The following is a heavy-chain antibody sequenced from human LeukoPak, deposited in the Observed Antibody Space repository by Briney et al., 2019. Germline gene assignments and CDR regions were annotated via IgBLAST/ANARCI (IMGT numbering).Heavy chain of an antibody. CDR3: ARGDSGYDYHYYYYMDV. V-gene: IGHV3-11*04. Sequence: GGSLRLSCAASGFTFSDYYMTWIRQAPGKGLEWVSCISSSGSTIFYADSVKGRFTISRDNAKNTVYLQMNSLRAEDTAVYYCARGDSGYDYHYYYYMDVWGKGTTVTVSS. CDR1: GFTFSDYY. D-gene: IGHD5-12*01. CDR2: ISSSGSTI. J-gene: IGHJ6*03.